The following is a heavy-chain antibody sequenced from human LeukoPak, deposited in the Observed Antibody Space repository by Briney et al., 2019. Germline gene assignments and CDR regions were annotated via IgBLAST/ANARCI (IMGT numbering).Heavy chain of an antibody. Sequence: GGSLRLSCAASGXTFSDYYMSWIRQAPGKGLEWVSYISSSSSYTNYADSVKGRFTISRDNAKNSLYLQMNSLRAEDTAVYYCAREGSSSSCNFDYWGQGTLVTVSS. CDR3: AREGSSSSCNFDY. CDR2: ISSSSSYT. CDR1: GXTFSDYY. V-gene: IGHV3-11*05. J-gene: IGHJ4*02. D-gene: IGHD6-13*01.